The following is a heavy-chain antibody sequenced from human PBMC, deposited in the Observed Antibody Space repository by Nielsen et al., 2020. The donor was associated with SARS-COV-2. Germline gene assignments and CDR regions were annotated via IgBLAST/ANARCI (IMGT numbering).Heavy chain of an antibody. D-gene: IGHD6-13*01. Sequence: GGSLTLSCAASGFTVDDYGMSWVRQPPGKGMEWDCGINWNGGRTGSADSVKGRFTISRDNAKNSLYLQMNSLRAEDTALYHCARGIGQQLVEYDYYGMDVWGQGTTVTVSS. V-gene: IGHV3-20*01. CDR3: ARGIGQQLVEYDYYGMDV. J-gene: IGHJ6*02. CDR1: GFTVDDYG. CDR2: INWNGGRT.